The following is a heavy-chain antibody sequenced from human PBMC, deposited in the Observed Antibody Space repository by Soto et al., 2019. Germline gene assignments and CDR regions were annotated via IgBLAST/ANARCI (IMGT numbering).Heavy chain of an antibody. J-gene: IGHJ2*01. Sequence: EVQLVESGGGLIQPGGSLRLSCAASGFTVSSNYMSWVRQAPGKGLEWVSVIYSGGSTYYADSVKGRFTISRDNSKNTLYLQMNSLRAEDTAVYYCARDSGELQLPTGYFDLWGRGTLVTVSS. CDR1: GFTVSSNY. CDR2: IYSGGST. V-gene: IGHV3-53*01. D-gene: IGHD6-13*01. CDR3: ARDSGELQLPTGYFDL.